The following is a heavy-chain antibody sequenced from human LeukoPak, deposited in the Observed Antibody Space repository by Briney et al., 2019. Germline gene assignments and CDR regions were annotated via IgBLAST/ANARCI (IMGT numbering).Heavy chain of an antibody. J-gene: IGHJ6*02. CDR1: GGSFSGYY. D-gene: IGHD7-27*01. CDR2: INHSGST. Sequence: SETLSLTCAVYGGSFSGYYWSWIRQPPGRGLEWIGEINHSGSTNYNPSLKSRVTISVDTSKNQFSLRLNSVTAADTAVFYCARRPLGGMDVWGQGTTVTVSS. V-gene: IGHV4-34*01. CDR3: ARRPLGGMDV.